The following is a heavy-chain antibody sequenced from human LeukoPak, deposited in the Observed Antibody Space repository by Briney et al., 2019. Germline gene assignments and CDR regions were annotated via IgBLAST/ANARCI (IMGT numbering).Heavy chain of an antibody. CDR1: GYTFTSYD. D-gene: IGHD2-2*01. Sequence: GASVKVSCKASGYTFTSYDINWVRQATGQGLEWMGWMNPNSGNTGYAQKFQGRVTITRNTSISTAYMELSSLRSEDTAVYYCARADVVVVVPAASTYYYYMDVWGKGTTVTVSS. CDR3: ARADVVVVVPAASTYYYYMDV. V-gene: IGHV1-8*03. J-gene: IGHJ6*03. CDR2: MNPNSGNT.